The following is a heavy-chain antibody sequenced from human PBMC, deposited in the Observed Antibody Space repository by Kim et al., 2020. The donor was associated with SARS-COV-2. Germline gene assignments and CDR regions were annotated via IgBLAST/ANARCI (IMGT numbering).Heavy chain of an antibody. D-gene: IGHD3-10*01. CDR1: GGSFSGYY. J-gene: IGHJ6*03. CDR2: INHSGST. CDR3: ARGRHYYGSGTSTGYYYYMDV. V-gene: IGHV4-34*01. Sequence: SETLSLTCAVYGGSFSGYYWSWIRQPPGKGLEWIGEINHSGSTNYNPSLKSRVAISVDTSKNQFSLKLSSVTAADTAVYYCARGRHYYGSGTSTGYYYYMDVWGKGTTVTVSS.